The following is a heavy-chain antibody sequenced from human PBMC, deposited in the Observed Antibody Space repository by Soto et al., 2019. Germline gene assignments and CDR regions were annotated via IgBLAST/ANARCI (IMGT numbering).Heavy chain of an antibody. V-gene: IGHV4-34*01. Sequence: SETLSLTCAVYGGSFSGYYWSWIRQPPGKGLEWIGEINHSGSTNYNPSLKSRVTISVDTSKNQFSLKLSSVTAADTAVYYWAISSTVTIHYYYYVMHVYGQGTTVTFS. CDR2: INHSGST. CDR1: GGSFSGYY. J-gene: IGHJ6*02. CDR3: AISSTVTIHYYYYVMHV. D-gene: IGHD4-4*01.